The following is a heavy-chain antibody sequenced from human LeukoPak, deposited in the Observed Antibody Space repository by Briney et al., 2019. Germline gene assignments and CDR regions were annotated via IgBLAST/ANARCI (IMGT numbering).Heavy chain of an antibody. J-gene: IGHJ4*02. Sequence: GVLRLSCAASGFTFSSYAMSWVRQAPGKGLEWVSAISGSGGSTYYADSVKGRFTISRDNSKNTLYLQMNSLRAEDTAVYYCAKATYYYDSSGYYTGFDYWGQGTLVTVSS. CDR2: ISGSGGST. CDR3: AKATYYYDSSGYYTGFDY. D-gene: IGHD3-22*01. V-gene: IGHV3-23*01. CDR1: GFTFSSYA.